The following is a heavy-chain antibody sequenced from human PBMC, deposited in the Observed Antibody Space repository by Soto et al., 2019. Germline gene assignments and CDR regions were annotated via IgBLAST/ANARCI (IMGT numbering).Heavy chain of an antibody. CDR2: IIPIFGTA. V-gene: IGHV1-69*13. Sequence: ASVKVSCEASGGTFSSYAISWVRQAPGQGLEWMGGIIPIFGTANYAQKFQGRVTITADESTSTAYMELSSLRSEDTAVYYCARDPGGSYFKFDYWGQGTLVTVSS. J-gene: IGHJ4*02. D-gene: IGHD1-26*01. CDR1: GGTFSSYA. CDR3: ARDPGGSYFKFDY.